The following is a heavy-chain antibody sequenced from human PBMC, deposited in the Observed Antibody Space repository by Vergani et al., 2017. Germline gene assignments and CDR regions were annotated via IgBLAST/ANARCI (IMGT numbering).Heavy chain of an antibody. V-gene: IGHV1-18*01. CDR2: ISAYNGNT. J-gene: IGHJ3*02. Sequence: QVQLVQSGAEVKKPGASVKVSCKASGYTFTSYGISWVRQAPGQGLEWMGWISAYNGNTNYAQKLQGRVTMTTDKSTSTASMGLRSLRSDDTAVYYGASDLYEAYSGYDFKSTFDIWGQGTMVTVSS. CDR3: ASDLYEAYSGYDFKSTFDI. CDR1: GYTFTSYG. D-gene: IGHD5-12*01.